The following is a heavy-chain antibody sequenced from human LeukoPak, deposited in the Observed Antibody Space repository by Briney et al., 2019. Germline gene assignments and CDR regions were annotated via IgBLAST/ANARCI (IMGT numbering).Heavy chain of an antibody. CDR3: ARAHHYDWALIY. D-gene: IGHD3-22*01. Sequence: SETLSLTCSVSGGSISDYYWSWIRQPPGKGLEWIGYIYSSGSTNYNPSLKSRVTMSVDTSKNQFSLKLNSVTAADTAVYYCARAHHYDWALIYWGEGTLVTVSS. CDR1: GGSISDYY. V-gene: IGHV4-59*01. J-gene: IGHJ4*02. CDR2: IYSSGST.